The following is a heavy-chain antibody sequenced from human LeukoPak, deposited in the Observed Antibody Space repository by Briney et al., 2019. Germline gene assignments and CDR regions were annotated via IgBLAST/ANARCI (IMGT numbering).Heavy chain of an antibody. J-gene: IGHJ5*02. Sequence: GGSLRLSCAASEFTFSAHWMHWVRQVPGKGLVYIAYIYNDGTNTNYADSVKGRFAISRDNAKNTLYLQMNSLRVEDTAVYYCVRDRPHNCFDPWGQGTLVTVSS. D-gene: IGHD6-6*01. V-gene: IGHV3-74*01. CDR2: IYNDGTNT. CDR3: VRDRPHNCFDP. CDR1: EFTFSAHW.